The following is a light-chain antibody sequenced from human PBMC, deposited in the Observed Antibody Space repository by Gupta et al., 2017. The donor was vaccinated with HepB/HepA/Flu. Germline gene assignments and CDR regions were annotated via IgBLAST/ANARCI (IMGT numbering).Light chain of an antibody. CDR1: RSHIGINN. CDR3: AAWDDSLDVRV. J-gene: IGLJ3*02. V-gene: IGLV1-44*01. Sequence: QSVLTQPPSASETPGQRVTISCSGGRSHIGINNVNWYQQLPGTAPKLLIYKSGKRPSGVPDRFSGSKSDTSASLASTGLQAEDEAEYYCAAWDDSLDVRVFGGGTKLTVL. CDR2: KSG.